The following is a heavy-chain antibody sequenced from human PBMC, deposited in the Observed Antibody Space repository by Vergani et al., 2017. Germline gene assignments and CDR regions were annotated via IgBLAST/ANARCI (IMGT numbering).Heavy chain of an antibody. V-gene: IGHV3-74*01. CDR1: GFTFSSYA. D-gene: IGHD6-19*01. J-gene: IGHJ5*02. CDR3: AREWYSSGWYFPT. Sequence: EVQLLESGGGLVQPGGSLRLSCAASGFTFSSYAMSWVRQAPGKGLEWVSRINSDGSSTSYADSVKGRFTISRDNAKNTLYLQMNSLRAEDTAVYYCAREWYSSGWYFPTWGQGTLVTVSS. CDR2: INSDGSST.